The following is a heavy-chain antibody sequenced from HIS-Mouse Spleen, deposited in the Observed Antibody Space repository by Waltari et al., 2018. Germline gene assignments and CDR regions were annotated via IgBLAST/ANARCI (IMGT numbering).Heavy chain of an antibody. D-gene: IGHD5-12*01. CDR3: ARDGYSGYGHDAFDI. V-gene: IGHV4-39*07. CDR2: IYYSGST. Sequence: QLQLQESGPGLVKLTETLSPTCTVPGGPISSSSYYWGWIRQPPGKGLGWIGSIYYSGSTYYNPSLKSRVTISVDTSKNQFSLKLSSVTAADTAVYYCARDGYSGYGHDAFDIWGQGTMVTVSS. CDR1: GGPISSSSYY. J-gene: IGHJ3*02.